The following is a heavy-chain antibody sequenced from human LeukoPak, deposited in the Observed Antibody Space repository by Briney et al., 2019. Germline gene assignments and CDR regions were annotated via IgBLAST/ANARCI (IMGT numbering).Heavy chain of an antibody. Sequence: GGSLRLSCAASGFTLSSYAMSWVRQGPGKGLEWVSAISVSGNTYHADSVKGRFTISRDSSKNTLYLQMNSLRAGDAAVYYCTRRVEVRGVSTLGTAFDYWAQGTLVTVS. CDR1: GFTLSSYA. CDR3: TRRVEVRGVSTLGTAFDY. V-gene: IGHV3-23*01. D-gene: IGHD3-10*01. J-gene: IGHJ4*02. CDR2: ISVSGNT.